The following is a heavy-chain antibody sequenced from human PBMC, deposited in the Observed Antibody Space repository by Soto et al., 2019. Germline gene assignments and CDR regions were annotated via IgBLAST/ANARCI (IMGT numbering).Heavy chain of an antibody. CDR3: ERLNAAGHSTWFDP. J-gene: IGHJ5*02. Sequence: PSETLSLTCTVSGGSISSYYWSWIRQPPGKGLEWIGYIYYSGSTNYNPSLKSRVTISVDTSKNQFSLKLSSVTAADTAVYDCERLNAAGHSTWFDPWGQGTLVTVSS. V-gene: IGHV4-59*08. CDR2: IYYSGST. CDR1: GGSISSYY. D-gene: IGHD6-13*01.